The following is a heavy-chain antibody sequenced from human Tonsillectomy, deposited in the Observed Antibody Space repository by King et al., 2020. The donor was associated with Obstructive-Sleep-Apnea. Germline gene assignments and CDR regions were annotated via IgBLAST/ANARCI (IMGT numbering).Heavy chain of an antibody. J-gene: IGHJ4*02. V-gene: IGHV2-5*02. CDR2: IYWVDDK. D-gene: IGHD5-18*01. CDR3: AHSRVDTALDY. CDR1: GFSLRTTGVG. Sequence: TLKESGPTLVKPTQTLTLTCTFSGFSLRTTGVGVGWIRQPPGKALEWLALIYWVDDKRYRPSLKSRLTLTKDTSKNQVVLTMTNMDPVDTDTYYCAHSRVDTALDYWGQGTLVTVSS.